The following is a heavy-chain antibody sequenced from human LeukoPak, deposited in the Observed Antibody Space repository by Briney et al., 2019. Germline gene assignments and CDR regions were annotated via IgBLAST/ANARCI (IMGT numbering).Heavy chain of an antibody. V-gene: IGHV4-38-2*02. CDR3: ARSEVATPDY. CDR2: IYHSGST. J-gene: IGHJ4*02. Sequence: SETLSLTCTVSGYSISSGYYWGWIRQPPGKGLEWIGSIYHSGSTYYNPSLKSRVTISVDMSKNQFSLKLSSVTAADTAVYYCARSEVATPDYWGQGTLVTVSS. D-gene: IGHD5-12*01. CDR1: GYSISSGYY.